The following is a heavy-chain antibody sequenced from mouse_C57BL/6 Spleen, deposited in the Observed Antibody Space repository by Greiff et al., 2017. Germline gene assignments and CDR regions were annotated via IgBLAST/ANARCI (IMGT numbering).Heavy chain of an antibody. Sequence: EVMLVESGGGLVQPGGSMKLSCVASGFTFSNYWMNWVRQSPEKGLEWVAQIRLKSDNYATHYAESVKGRFTISRDESKSSVYLQMNNLRAEDTGIYYCTVLRYYFDYWGQGTTLTVSS. D-gene: IGHD1-1*01. CDR1: GFTFSNYW. CDR3: TVLRYYFDY. CDR2: IRLKSDNYAT. J-gene: IGHJ2*01. V-gene: IGHV6-3*01.